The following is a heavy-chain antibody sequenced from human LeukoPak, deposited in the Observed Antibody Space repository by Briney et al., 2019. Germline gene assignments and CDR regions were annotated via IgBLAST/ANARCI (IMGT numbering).Heavy chain of an antibody. D-gene: IGHD6-6*01. V-gene: IGHV4-30-2*01. J-gene: IGHJ4*02. Sequence: SETLSLTCTVSGGSITSGGYYWSWIRQPPGKGLEWIGYMFQSGSTYYNPSLTSRVTISVDRSKNQFSLKVRSVTAADTAVYYCSSGGAAPFDYWGQGTLVTVSS. CDR3: SSGGAAPFDY. CDR1: GGSITSGGYY. CDR2: MFQSGST.